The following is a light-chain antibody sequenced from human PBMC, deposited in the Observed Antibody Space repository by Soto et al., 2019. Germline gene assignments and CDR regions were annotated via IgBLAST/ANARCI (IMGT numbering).Light chain of an antibody. J-gene: IGKJ3*01. CDR2: RSS. CDR3: QQYGTKVS. V-gene: IGKV3-20*01. Sequence: ESILKQSPISLSVTPGESATLSCRASQSLSSSYFAWYQHKAGQPPRLLMFRSSDRAAGVPDRFSGSASGTEFTLTIRSLEPEDFAVYYCQQYGTKVSFGPGGKVDIK. CDR1: QSLSSSY.